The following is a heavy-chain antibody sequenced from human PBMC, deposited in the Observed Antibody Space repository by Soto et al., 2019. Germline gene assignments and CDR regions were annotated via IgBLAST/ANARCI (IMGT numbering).Heavy chain of an antibody. D-gene: IGHD3-3*01. CDR3: AIHSRPRAIFGVVIIWGDYYYGMDV. CDR2: ISAYNGNT. J-gene: IGHJ6*02. CDR1: GYTFTSYG. Sequence: QVQLVQSGAEVKKPGASVKVSCKASGYTFTSYGISWVRQAPGQGLEWMGWISAYNGNTNYAQKLQGRVTMTTDTSTSTAYMELRSLRSDDTAVYYCAIHSRPRAIFGVVIIWGDYYYGMDVWGQGTTVTVSS. V-gene: IGHV1-18*04.